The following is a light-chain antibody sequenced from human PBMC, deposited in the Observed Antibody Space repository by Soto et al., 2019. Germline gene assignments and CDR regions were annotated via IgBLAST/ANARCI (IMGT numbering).Light chain of an antibody. CDR1: QSLLHITGETF. CDR2: HAS. Sequence: DVVMTQTPLSLSVAPGQPASISCKSSQSLLHITGETFLFWYQQKPAQAPRLLIFHASNRATGIPDRFSGSGSGTDFTLTISSLEPEDFAVYYCQQRSNWPPLTFGQGTRLEI. V-gene: IGKV2D-29*01. J-gene: IGKJ5*01. CDR3: QQRSNWPPLT.